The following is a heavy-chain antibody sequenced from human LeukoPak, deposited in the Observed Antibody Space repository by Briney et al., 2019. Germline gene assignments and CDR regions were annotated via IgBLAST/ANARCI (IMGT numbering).Heavy chain of an antibody. CDR1: GGSISSYY. CDR2: IYYSGST. Sequence: PSETLSLTCTVSGGSISSYYWSWIRQPPGKGLEWIGYIYYSGSTDYNPSLKSRVTISVDTSKNQFSLKLSSVTAADTAVYYCARVGLGKYYFDYWGQGTLVTVSS. J-gene: IGHJ4*02. CDR3: ARVGLGKYYFDY. V-gene: IGHV4-59*01.